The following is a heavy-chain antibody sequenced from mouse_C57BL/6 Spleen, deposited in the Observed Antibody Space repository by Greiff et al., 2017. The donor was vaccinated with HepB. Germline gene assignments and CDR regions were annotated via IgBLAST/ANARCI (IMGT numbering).Heavy chain of an antibody. CDR3: APPLYDYDWYFDV. J-gene: IGHJ1*03. D-gene: IGHD2-4*01. V-gene: IGHV1-22*01. CDR2: INPNNGGT. CDR1: GYTFTDYN. Sequence: VQLQQSGPELVKPGASVKMSCKASGYTFTDYNMHWVKQSHGKSLEWIGYINPNNGGTSYNQKFKGKATLTVNKSSSTAYMELRSLTSEDSAVYYCAPPLYDYDWYFDVWGTGTTVTVSS.